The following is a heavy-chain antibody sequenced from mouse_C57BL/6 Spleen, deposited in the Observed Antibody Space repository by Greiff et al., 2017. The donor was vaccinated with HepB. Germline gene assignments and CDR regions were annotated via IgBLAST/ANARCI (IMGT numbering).Heavy chain of an antibody. D-gene: IGHD2-2*01. J-gene: IGHJ1*03. V-gene: IGHV5-17*01. Sequence: VQLKESGGGLVKPGGSLKLSCAASGFTFSDYGMHWVRQAPEKGLEWVAYISSGSSTIFYADTVKGRFTISRDNAKNTLFLQMTSLRSEDTAMYYCARRTMVTYWYFDVWGTGTTVTVSS. CDR1: GFTFSDYG. CDR2: ISSGSSTI. CDR3: ARRTMVTYWYFDV.